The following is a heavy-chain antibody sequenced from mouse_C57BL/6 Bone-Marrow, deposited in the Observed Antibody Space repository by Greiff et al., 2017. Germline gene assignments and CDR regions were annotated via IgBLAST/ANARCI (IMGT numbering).Heavy chain of an antibody. CDR2: ISYDGSN. CDR3: AIDTPFYYFDY. Sequence: EVKLQESGPGLVKPSQSLSLTCSVTGYSITSGYYWNWIRQLPGNKLEWMGYISYDGSNNYNPSLKNRISITRDTSKNQFFLKLNSVTTEDTATXYCAIDTPFYYFDYWGQGTTLTVSS. CDR1: GYSITSGYY. V-gene: IGHV3-6*01. J-gene: IGHJ2*01.